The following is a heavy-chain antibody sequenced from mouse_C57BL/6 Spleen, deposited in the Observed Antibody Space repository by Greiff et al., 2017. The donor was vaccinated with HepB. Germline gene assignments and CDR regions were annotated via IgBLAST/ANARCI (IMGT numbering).Heavy chain of an antibody. V-gene: IGHV5-6*02. CDR2: ISSGGSYT. CDR1: GFTFSSYG. D-gene: IGHD2-5*01. CDR3: ARPTYYSNYGFAY. J-gene: IGHJ3*01. Sequence: EVMLVESGGDLVKPGGSLKLSCAASGFTFSSYGMSWVRQTPDKRLEWVATISSGGSYTYYPDSVKGRFTISRDNAKNTLYLQMSSLKSEDTAMYYCARPTYYSNYGFAYWGQGTLVTVSA.